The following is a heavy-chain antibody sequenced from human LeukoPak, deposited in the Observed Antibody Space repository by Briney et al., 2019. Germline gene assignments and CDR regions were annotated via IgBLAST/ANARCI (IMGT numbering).Heavy chain of an antibody. J-gene: IGHJ4*02. CDR1: GGSISSGGYY. CDR2: IYYSGST. CDR3: ARSDKSGSYSGFDY. D-gene: IGHD1-26*01. V-gene: IGHV4-31*03. Sequence: SQTLSLTCTVSGGSISSGGYYWSWIRQHPGKGLEWIGYIYYSGSTYCNPSLKSRVTISVDTSKNQFSLKLSSVTAADTAVYYCARSDKSGSYSGFDYWGQGTLVTVSS.